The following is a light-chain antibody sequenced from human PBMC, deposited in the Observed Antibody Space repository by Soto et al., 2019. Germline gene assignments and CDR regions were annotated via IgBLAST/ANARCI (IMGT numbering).Light chain of an antibody. Sequence: EILMTQSPATLSVSPGERATLSCRASQTVNNNLAWYQQKPGQAPSLLIYGASARATGIPARFSGSGSGTELVLSISSLQSGDFAVYYCQQYNSWALTFGGGTKVEIK. J-gene: IGKJ4*01. CDR3: QQYNSWALT. V-gene: IGKV3-15*01. CDR1: QTVNNN. CDR2: GAS.